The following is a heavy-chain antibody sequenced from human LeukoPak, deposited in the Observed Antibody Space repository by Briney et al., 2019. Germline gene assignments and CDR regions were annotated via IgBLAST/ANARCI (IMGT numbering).Heavy chain of an antibody. CDR1: GGTFSSYA. V-gene: IGHV1-69*05. CDR2: IIPIFGTA. CDR3: ARDGGGETYYDVRSGYSSGGHHWFDP. J-gene: IGHJ5*02. D-gene: IGHD3-3*01. Sequence: SVTVSCKASGGTFSSYAISWVRQAPGQGLEWMGGIIPIFGTANYAQKFQGRVTITTDESTSTAYMELSSLRSEDTAVYYCARDGGGETYYDVRSGYSSGGHHWFDPWGQGTLVTVSS.